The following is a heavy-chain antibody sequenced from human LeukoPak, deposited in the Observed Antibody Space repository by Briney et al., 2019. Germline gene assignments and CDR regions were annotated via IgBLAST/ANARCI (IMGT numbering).Heavy chain of an antibody. CDR3: TRERSLLTHYSGSSGYSIDY. V-gene: IGHV3-33*01. CDR2: IWYDGSSK. Sequence: GGSLRLSCAASGFTFSSYGMHWVRQAPGKGLEWVAFIWYDGSSKYYADSVKGRFTTSRDNPRNTLYLQMNSLRAEDTAVYYCTRERSLLTHYSGSSGYSIDYWGQGTLVTVSS. J-gene: IGHJ4*02. CDR1: GFTFSSYG. D-gene: IGHD3-22*01.